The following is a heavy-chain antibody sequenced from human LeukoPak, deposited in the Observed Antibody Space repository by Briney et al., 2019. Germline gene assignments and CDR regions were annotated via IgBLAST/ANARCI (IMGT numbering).Heavy chain of an antibody. V-gene: IGHV3-23*01. D-gene: IGHD3-10*01. CDR2: ISGSGGSR. CDR1: GFTFSSYA. J-gene: IGHJ4*02. Sequence: PGGSLRLSCAASGFTFSSYAMSWVRQAPGKGLEWVSAISGSGGSRNYADSVKGRFTISRDNSKNTLYLQMNSLRAEDTAVYYCAREPGGSEGGFDYWGQGTLVTVSS. CDR3: AREPGGSEGGFDY.